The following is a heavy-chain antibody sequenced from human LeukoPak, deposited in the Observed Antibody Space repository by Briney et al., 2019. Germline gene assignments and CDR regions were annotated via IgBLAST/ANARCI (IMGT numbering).Heavy chain of an antibody. J-gene: IGHJ4*02. Sequence: GGSLRLSCAASGXXFXSYGMHWXXXAXGXXXXXXAVIWYDGSNKYYADSVKGRFTISRDNSQNTLYLQMNSLRAEDTAVYYCAREXEWELLELSRPFDYWGQGTLVTVSS. CDR2: IWYDGSNK. CDR3: AREXEWELLELSRPFDY. CDR1: GXXFXSYG. D-gene: IGHD1-26*01. V-gene: IGHV3-33*01.